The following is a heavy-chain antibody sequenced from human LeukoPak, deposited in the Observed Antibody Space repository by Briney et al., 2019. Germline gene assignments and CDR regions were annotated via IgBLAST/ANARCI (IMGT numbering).Heavy chain of an antibody. CDR2: ISSSSSTI. J-gene: IGHJ6*02. D-gene: IGHD3-10*01. Sequence: GGSPRLSCAASGFTFSSYSMNWVRQAPGKGLEWVSYISSSSSTIYYADSVKGRFTISRDNAKNSLYLQMNSLRAEDTAVYYCARDCEWCGSGSYPTLLFRYYGMDVWGQGTTVTVSS. CDR3: ARDCEWCGSGSYPTLLFRYYGMDV. CDR1: GFTFSSYS. V-gene: IGHV3-48*01.